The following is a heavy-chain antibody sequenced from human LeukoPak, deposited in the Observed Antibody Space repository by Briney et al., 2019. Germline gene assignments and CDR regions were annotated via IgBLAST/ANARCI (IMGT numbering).Heavy chain of an antibody. CDR3: ARVYYGSGSYSFDY. CDR1: GFTISRYA. Sequence: GRSPRLSCAASGFTISRYAMHWVRQAPGKGLEWVAAISYDGSEKYYADSVKGRFTISRDNSKNTLYLQMNSLRAEDTAVYYCARVYYGSGSYSFDYWGQGTLVTVSS. J-gene: IGHJ4*02. CDR2: ISYDGSEK. V-gene: IGHV3-30*04. D-gene: IGHD3-10*01.